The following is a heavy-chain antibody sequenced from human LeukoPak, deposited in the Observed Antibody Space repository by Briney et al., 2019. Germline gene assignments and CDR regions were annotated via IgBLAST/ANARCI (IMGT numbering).Heavy chain of an antibody. Sequence: ASVKVSCKASGYTFTSYDINWVRRATGQGLEWMGWMNPNSGNTGYAQKFQGRVTITRNTSISTAYMELSSLRSEDTAVYYCARGTPVALDWFDPWGQGTLVTVSS. CDR2: MNPNSGNT. CDR1: GYTFTSYD. J-gene: IGHJ5*02. V-gene: IGHV1-8*03. CDR3: ARGTPVALDWFDP. D-gene: IGHD2-15*01.